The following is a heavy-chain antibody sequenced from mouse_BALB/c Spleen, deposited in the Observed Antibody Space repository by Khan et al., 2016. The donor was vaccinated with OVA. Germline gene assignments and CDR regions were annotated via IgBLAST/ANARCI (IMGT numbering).Heavy chain of an antibody. CDR1: GYTFTDFT. D-gene: IGHD2-12*01. V-gene: IGHV1S137*01. Sequence: QVQLKQSGAELVRPGVSVKISCKGSGYTFTDFTLHWVKQSHAMSLEWIGVISTYYGDATYNQRFKDKATMTVDKSSSTAYMKLARLTSEDSAIYSVTGGGGGNRFAYWGQGTLVTVSA. CDR2: ISTYYGDA. J-gene: IGHJ3*01. CDR3: TGGGGGNRFAY.